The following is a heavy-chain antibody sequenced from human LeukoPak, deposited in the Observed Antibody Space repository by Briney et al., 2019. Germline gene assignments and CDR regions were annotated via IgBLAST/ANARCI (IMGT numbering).Heavy chain of an antibody. CDR3: ASGGMGSGGWLSGQDAFDI. CDR1: GFTFTGYY. Sequence: PGGSLRLSCAASGFTFTGYYMHWVRQAPGQGLEWMGWINPNSGGTNYAQKFQGRVTMTRDTSISTAYMELSRLRSDDTAVYYCASGGMGSGGWLSGQDAFDIWGQGTMVTVSS. V-gene: IGHV1-2*02. D-gene: IGHD6-19*01. J-gene: IGHJ3*02. CDR2: INPNSGGT.